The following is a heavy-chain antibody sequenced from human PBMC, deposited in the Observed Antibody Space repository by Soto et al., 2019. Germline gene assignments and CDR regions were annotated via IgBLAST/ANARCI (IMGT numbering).Heavy chain of an antibody. V-gene: IGHV1-18*04. CDR2: ISAYNGNT. CDR1: GYTFTSYY. D-gene: IGHD3-3*01. J-gene: IGHJ4*02. CDR3: ARAQFFWSGYHDFDY. Sequence: GASVKVSCKASGYTFTSYYMHWVRQAPGQGLEWMGWISAYNGNTNYAQKLQGRVTMTTDTSTSTAYMELRSLRSDDTAVYYCARAQFFWSGYHDFDYWGQGTLVTVSS.